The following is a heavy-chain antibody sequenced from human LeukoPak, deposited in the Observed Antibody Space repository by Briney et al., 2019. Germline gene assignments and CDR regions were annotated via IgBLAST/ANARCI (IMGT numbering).Heavy chain of an antibody. J-gene: IGHJ4*02. V-gene: IGHV4-59*01. Sequence: PSQTLSLTCTVSGGSISSYYWSWIRQPPGKGLEWIGYIYYSGSTNYNPSLKSRVTISVDTSKSQFSLKLSSVTAADTAVYYCARFHGTGYRKGSLDYWGQGTLVTVSS. CDR2: IYYSGST. D-gene: IGHD3/OR15-3a*01. CDR3: ARFHGTGYRKGSLDY. CDR1: GGSISSYY.